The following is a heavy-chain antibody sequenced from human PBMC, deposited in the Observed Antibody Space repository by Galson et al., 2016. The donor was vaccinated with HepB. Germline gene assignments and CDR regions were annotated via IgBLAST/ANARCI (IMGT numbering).Heavy chain of an antibody. D-gene: IGHD5-18*01. V-gene: IGHV3-30*04. CDR3: AKISVQYSYHYWGFDY. CDR1: GFTFSNYA. J-gene: IGHJ4*02. Sequence: SLRLSCAASGFTFSNYAMHWVRQAPGKGREWVAVISYDGSKKYYADSVKGRFTISRDNSKTTLYLQMNSLRVEDTAVYYCAKISVQYSYHYWGFDYWGQGTLVTVSS. CDR2: ISYDGSKK.